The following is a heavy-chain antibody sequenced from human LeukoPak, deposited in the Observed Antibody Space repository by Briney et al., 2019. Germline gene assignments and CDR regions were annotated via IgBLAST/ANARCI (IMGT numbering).Heavy chain of an antibody. CDR1: GFIFSRYG. D-gene: IGHD3-22*01. CDR3: AKDGAPYDSPTEGWFDP. CDR2: ISYDGSNK. J-gene: IGHJ5*02. Sequence: GRSLRLSCAASGFIFSRYGMYWVRQAPGKGLEWMAVISYDGSNKYYADSVRGRFIISRDDSKNPLYLQMNSLRIDDTAVYYCAKDGAPYDSPTEGWFDPWGQGTLVTVSS. V-gene: IGHV3-30*18.